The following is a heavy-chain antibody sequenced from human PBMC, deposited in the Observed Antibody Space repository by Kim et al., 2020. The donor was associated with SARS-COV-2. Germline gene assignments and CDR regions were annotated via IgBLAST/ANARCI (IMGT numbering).Heavy chain of an antibody. J-gene: IGHJ4*02. CDR3: ARSGSYGHGGIFDY. V-gene: IGHV4-59*13. Sequence: SETLSLTCTVSGGSISSYYWSWIRQPPGKGLEWIGYIYYSGSTNYNPSLKSRVTISVDTSKNQFSLKLSSVTAADTAVYYCARSGSYGHGGIFDYWGQGTLVTVSS. CDR2: IYYSGST. CDR1: GGSISSYY. D-gene: IGHD5-18*01.